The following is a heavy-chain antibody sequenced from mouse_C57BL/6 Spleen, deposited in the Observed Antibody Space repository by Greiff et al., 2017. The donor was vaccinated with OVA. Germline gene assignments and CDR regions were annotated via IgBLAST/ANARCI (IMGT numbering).Heavy chain of an antibody. J-gene: IGHJ1*03. Sequence: EVQLVESGPGLVKPSQSLSLTCSVTGYSITSGYYWNWIRQFPGNKLEWMGYISYDGSTNYNPYLKNRISITRDTSKNQFFLKLNSVTTEDTATDYCARNHYYGSSYWYFDVWGTGTTVTVSS. CDR1: GYSITSGYY. CDR3: ARNHYYGSSYWYFDV. CDR2: ISYDGST. V-gene: IGHV3-6*01. D-gene: IGHD1-1*01.